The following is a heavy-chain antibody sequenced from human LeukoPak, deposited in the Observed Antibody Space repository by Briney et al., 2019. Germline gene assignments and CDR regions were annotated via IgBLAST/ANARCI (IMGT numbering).Heavy chain of an antibody. J-gene: IGHJ4*02. CDR2: IYWDDNQ. Sequence: SGPTLVKPTQTLTLTCSFSGFSLSTTGVSVGWIRQTPGEALEWVALIYWDDNQRYSPSLKSRLTITKDTSKNQVVLTMTNVDPADTATYYCAHRTYHYDSSGYYQRVDYCGQGTPVTVSS. V-gene: IGHV2-5*02. D-gene: IGHD3-22*01. CDR3: AHRTYHYDSSGYYQRVDY. CDR1: GFSLSTTGVS.